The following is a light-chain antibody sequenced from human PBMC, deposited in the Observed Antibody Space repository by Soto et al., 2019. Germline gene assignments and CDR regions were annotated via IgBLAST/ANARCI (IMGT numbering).Light chain of an antibody. V-gene: IGKV3-15*01. CDR1: QSVNTN. Sequence: EIVMTQSPATLSVSPGDRATLSCRASQSVNTNLAWFQQKPGQAPRLLIYGASTRATGVPARFSGSASGTEFTLTISSQQSEDFAVYYCQQCNNWPLTFGGGTRVEIK. CDR3: QQCNNWPLT. CDR2: GAS. J-gene: IGKJ4*01.